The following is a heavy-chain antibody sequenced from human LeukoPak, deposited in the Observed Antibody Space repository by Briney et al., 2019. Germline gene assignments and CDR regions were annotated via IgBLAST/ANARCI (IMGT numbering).Heavy chain of an antibody. CDR1: GXSVSRYY. V-gene: IGHV4-4*07. J-gene: IGHJ4*02. CDR2: IYMTGST. D-gene: IGHD3-10*01. CDR3: ARDESYGSGSHFDY. Sequence: SETLSLTCTVSGXSVSRYYWSWTRQSSGKGLEWIGRIYMTGSTDYNPSLKSRVTMSIDTSKNQFSLRLSSVTAADTAVYYCARDESYGSGSHFDYWGQGTLVTVSS.